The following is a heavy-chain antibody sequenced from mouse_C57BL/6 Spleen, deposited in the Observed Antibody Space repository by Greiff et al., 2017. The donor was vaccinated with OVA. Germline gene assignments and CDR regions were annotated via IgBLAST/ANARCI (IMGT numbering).Heavy chain of an antibody. J-gene: IGHJ1*03. V-gene: IGHV1-69*01. CDR2: IDPSDSYT. Sequence: QVQLQQPGAELVMPGASVKLSCKASGYTFTSYWMHWVKQRPGQGLEWIGEIDPSDSYTNYNQKFKGKSTLTVDKSSSTAYMQLSSLTSEDSAVFYCARYYYGSSSWYFDVWGTGTTVTVSS. CDR3: ARYYYGSSSWYFDV. D-gene: IGHD1-1*01. CDR1: GYTFTSYW.